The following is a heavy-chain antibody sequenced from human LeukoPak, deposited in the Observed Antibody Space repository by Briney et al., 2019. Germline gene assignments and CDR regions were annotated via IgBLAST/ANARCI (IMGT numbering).Heavy chain of an antibody. D-gene: IGHD3-22*01. CDR1: GGSFSGYY. J-gene: IGHJ4*02. V-gene: IGHV4-34*01. Sequence: PSETLSLTCAVYGGSFSGYYWSWIRQPPGKGLEWIGEINHSGSTYYNPSLKSRVTISVDTSKNQFSLKLSSVTAADTAVYYCASPGGDDSSGYSIPYYFDYWGQGTLVTVSS. CDR3: ASPGGDDSSGYSIPYYFDY. CDR2: INHSGST.